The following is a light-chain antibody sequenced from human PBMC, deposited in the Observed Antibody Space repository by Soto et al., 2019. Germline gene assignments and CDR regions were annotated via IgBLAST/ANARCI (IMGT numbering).Light chain of an antibody. V-gene: IGKV3-15*01. CDR1: QAISNN. Sequence: IVMTQSPVTLSVSPGERVTLSCRASQAISNNLAWYQHKPGQAPRLLIFDASTRATGIPARFSGSGSGTEFTLTISSLQSEDFAVYYCQQDNDWPPTFGQGTRV. CDR3: QQDNDWPPT. CDR2: DAS. J-gene: IGKJ1*01.